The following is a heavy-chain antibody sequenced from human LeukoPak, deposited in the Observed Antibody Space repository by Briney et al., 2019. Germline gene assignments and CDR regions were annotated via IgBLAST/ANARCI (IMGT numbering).Heavy chain of an antibody. D-gene: IGHD3-10*01. J-gene: IGHJ5*02. CDR3: ARQDYYGSGTNWFDP. V-gene: IGHV1-2*02. CDR1: GYTFTGYY. CDR2: INPNSGGT. Sequence: GASVKVSCKASGYTFTGYYMHWVRQAPGQGFEWMGWINPNSGGTNYAQNFQGRVTMTRDTSISTAYMELNRLRSDDTAVYYCARQDYYGSGTNWFDPWGQGTLVTVSS.